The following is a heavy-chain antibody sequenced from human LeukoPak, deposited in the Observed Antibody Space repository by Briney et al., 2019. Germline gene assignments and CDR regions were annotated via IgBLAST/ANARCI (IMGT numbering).Heavy chain of an antibody. CDR1: GYTFTGYY. Sequence: GASVKVSCKASGYTFTGYYMHWVRQAPGQGLEWMGWINPNSGGTNYAQKFQGWVTMTRDTSISTAYMELSRLRSDDTAVYYCARDAVVVGATSYGMDVWGQGTTVTVSS. D-gene: IGHD1-26*01. CDR2: INPNSGGT. J-gene: IGHJ6*02. CDR3: ARDAVVVGATSYGMDV. V-gene: IGHV1-2*04.